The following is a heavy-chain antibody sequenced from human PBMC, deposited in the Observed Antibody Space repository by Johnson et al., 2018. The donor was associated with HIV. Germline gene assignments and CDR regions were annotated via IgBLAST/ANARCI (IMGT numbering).Heavy chain of an antibody. Sequence: QVQLVESGGGVVQPGRSLRFSCAASGFSFSSYGMHWVRQAPGKGLEWVAFIQYDGSNKYYADSVKGRFTISRDNSKNTLYLQMNSLRAEDTAVYYCAKPRSLWLEGAVDIWGQGTMVTVSS. V-gene: IGHV3-30*02. J-gene: IGHJ3*02. CDR3: AKPRSLWLEGAVDI. D-gene: IGHD3-10*01. CDR2: IQYDGSNK. CDR1: GFSFSSYG.